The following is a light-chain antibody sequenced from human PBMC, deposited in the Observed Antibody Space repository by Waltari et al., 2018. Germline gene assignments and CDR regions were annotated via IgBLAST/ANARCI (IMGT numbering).Light chain of an antibody. Sequence: QSALTQEASVSGTVGQTVTLSCIGTSNNVGRSAVGWYQQISHGGPKTVMFGNSLPSGIPDRFSGSKSGTTASLTISGLQPEDEADYYCSTWDYSLNAELFGGGTKLTVL. CDR2: GNS. CDR1: SNNVGRSA. V-gene: IGLV1-44*01. J-gene: IGLJ2*01. CDR3: STWDYSLNAEL.